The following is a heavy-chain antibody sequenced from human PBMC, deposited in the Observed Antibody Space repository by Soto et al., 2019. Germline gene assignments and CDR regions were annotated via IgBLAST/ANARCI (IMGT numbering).Heavy chain of an antibody. CDR1: GGSISSGSYY. Sequence: QVQLQESGPGLVKPSQTLSLTCTVSGGSISSGSYYWTWIRQHPGKGLEWIGYIYYSGGTYYNPSLKSRVTISVDTSKNQFSLKRTSGSAADSAVFYCAREGGDGVDYRGQGTLGTVSS. V-gene: IGHV4-31*03. D-gene: IGHD3-16*01. J-gene: IGHJ4*02. CDR3: AREGGDGVDY. CDR2: IYYSGGT.